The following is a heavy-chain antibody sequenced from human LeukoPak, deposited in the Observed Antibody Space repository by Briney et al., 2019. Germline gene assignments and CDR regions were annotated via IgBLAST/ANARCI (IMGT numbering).Heavy chain of an antibody. J-gene: IGHJ4*02. CDR3: ARANGGNLPFDY. CDR1: GGSVSSGSCY. D-gene: IGHD4-23*01. V-gene: IGHV4-61*01. Sequence: ASETLSLTCSVSGGSVSSGSCYWSWIRQPPGKGLEWIGYISHSGSTIYNPSLKSRVTISVDTSKNQFSLKLSSATAADTAVYYCARANGGNLPFDYWGQGTLVTVSS. CDR2: ISHSGST.